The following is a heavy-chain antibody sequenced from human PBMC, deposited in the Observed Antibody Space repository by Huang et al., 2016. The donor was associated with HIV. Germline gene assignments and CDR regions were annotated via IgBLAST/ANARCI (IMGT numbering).Heavy chain of an antibody. CDR2: ISDDGKTK. CDR3: AKGGSAAAVLDF. Sequence: QVQLVESGGGVVQPGRSLRISCSASGFTFSLYGMHWVRQATGKGMEGVALISDDGKTKYYAESVKGLFTISRENSKTTLDLQMNRLRVEDTALYYCAKGGSAAAVLDFWGQGTLVTVSS. D-gene: IGHD6-13*01. V-gene: IGHV3-30*18. CDR1: GFTFSLYG. J-gene: IGHJ4*02.